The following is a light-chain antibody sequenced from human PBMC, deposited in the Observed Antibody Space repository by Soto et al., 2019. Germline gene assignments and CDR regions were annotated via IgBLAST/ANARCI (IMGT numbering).Light chain of an antibody. J-gene: IGKJ2*01. CDR2: GAS. V-gene: IGKV3-15*01. Sequence: EIVMTQSPATLSVYPGERATLSCRASQSITSSLAWYQQKPGQAPRLLIYGASTRATGIPPRFSGSGSGTHFALTITSLQPVDFATYFCQQSHIAPYTFGQGTNL. CDR3: QQSHIAPYT. CDR1: QSITSS.